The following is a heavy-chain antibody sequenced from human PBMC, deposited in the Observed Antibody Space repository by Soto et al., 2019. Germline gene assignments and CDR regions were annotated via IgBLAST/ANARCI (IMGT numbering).Heavy chain of an antibody. D-gene: IGHD2-2*01. Sequence: GGSLRLSCAASGFTVSNNYMNWVRQAPGKGLEGVSVIFSFGSTYYADSVKGRFTISRDSSQNTLYLQMRSLRVEDTAVYYCATRPQSVHPAFLTSFFDYWAQGSLGTVSS. CDR1: GFTVSNNY. V-gene: IGHV3-53*01. CDR3: ATRPQSVHPAFLTSFFDY. CDR2: IFSFGST. J-gene: IGHJ4*02.